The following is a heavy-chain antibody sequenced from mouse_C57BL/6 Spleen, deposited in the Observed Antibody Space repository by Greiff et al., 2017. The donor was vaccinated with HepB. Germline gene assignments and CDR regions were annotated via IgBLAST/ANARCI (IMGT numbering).Heavy chain of an antibody. V-gene: IGHV5-4*01. Sequence: EVQLVESGGGLVKPGGSLKLSCAASGFTFSSYAMSWVRQTPEKRLEWVATISDGGSYTYYPDNVKGRFTISRDNAKNNLYLQMSHLKSEDTAMYYCARGGNWDDFDYWGQGTTLTVSS. J-gene: IGHJ2*01. D-gene: IGHD4-1*01. CDR2: ISDGGSYT. CDR3: ARGGNWDDFDY. CDR1: GFTFSSYA.